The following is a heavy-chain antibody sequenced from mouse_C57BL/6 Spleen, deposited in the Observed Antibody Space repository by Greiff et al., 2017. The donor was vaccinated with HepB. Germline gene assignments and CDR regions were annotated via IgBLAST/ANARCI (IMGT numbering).Heavy chain of an antibody. V-gene: IGHV1-55*01. Sequence: QVQLQQPGAELVKPGASVKMSCKASGYSFTSYWITWVKQRPGQGLERIGDIYPGSGSTNYNEKFKSKATLTVDTSSSTAYMQLSSLTSEDSAVYYCARSPYGTDYWGQGTTLTVSS. CDR3: ARSPYGTDY. J-gene: IGHJ2*01. CDR1: GYSFTSYW. D-gene: IGHD2-1*01. CDR2: IYPGSGST.